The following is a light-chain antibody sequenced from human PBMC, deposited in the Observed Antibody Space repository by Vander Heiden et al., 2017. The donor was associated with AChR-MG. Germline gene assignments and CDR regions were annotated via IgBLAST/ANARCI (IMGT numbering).Light chain of an antibody. CDR2: GNS. J-gene: IGLJ3*02. CDR1: RSNIGSNT. Sequence: QSVLTQPPSASGTPGQRVTISCSGRRSNIGSNTVNWYQQLPGTAPKLLIYGNSQRPSRVSDRFSGSKSGTSASLAIRGLQSEDEADYYCAAWDDSLGGQWVFGGGTKLAVL. V-gene: IGLV1-44*01. CDR3: AAWDDSLGGQWV.